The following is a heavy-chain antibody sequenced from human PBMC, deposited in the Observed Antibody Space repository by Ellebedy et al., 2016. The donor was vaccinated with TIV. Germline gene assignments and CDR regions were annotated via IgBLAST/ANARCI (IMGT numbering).Heavy chain of an antibody. J-gene: IGHJ4*02. D-gene: IGHD6-19*01. CDR3: ARDQWLGRAYYFDS. Sequence: GGSLRLSCGTSGFTFSSYWMTWVRQAPGKGLEWVANIKQGGSEKYYVDSVKGRFSISRDNTKNSLYLQMNSLTDEDTAVYYCARDQWLGRAYYFDSWGQGTLVTVSS. CDR2: IKQGGSEK. CDR1: GFTFSSYW. V-gene: IGHV3-7*01.